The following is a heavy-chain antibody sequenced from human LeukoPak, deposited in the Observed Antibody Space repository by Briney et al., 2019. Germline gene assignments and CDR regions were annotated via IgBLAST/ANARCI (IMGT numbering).Heavy chain of an antibody. D-gene: IGHD7-27*01. V-gene: IGHV4-39*01. CDR3: ASLSGAFLTGDL. J-gene: IGHJ4*02. Sequence: SETLSLTCTVSGGSISSSSYYWGWIRQPPGKGLEWIGTIYYTGSTYYNPSLKSRVTISVDTSKNQFSLKLSSVTAADTAVYYCASLSGAFLTGDLWGQGTLVTVSS. CDR2: IYYTGST. CDR1: GGSISSSSYY.